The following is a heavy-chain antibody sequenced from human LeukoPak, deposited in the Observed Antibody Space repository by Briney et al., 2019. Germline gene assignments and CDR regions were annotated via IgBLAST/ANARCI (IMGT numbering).Heavy chain of an antibody. V-gene: IGHV4-59*01. J-gene: IGHJ4*02. D-gene: IGHD2-15*01. CDR2: IYYSGST. CDR1: GGSISSYY. Sequence: SETLSLTCTVSGGSISSYYWSWIRQPPGKGLEWIGYIYYSGSTNYNPSLKSRVTISVGTSKNQFSLKLSSVTAADTAVYYCARQDYCSGGSCYDYWGQGTLVTVSS. CDR3: ARQDYCSGGSCYDY.